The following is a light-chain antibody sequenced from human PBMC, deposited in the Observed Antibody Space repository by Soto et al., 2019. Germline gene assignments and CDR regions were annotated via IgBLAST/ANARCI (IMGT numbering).Light chain of an antibody. V-gene: IGKV3-11*01. CDR1: QSVSSY. J-gene: IGKJ5*01. CDR3: QQRSNWP. CDR2: DAS. Sequence: EIVLTQSPATLSLSPGERATLSCRASQSVSSYLAWYQQKPGQAPRLRIYDASNRATGIPARFSGSGSGTDVTLTISSLEPEDFAVYYCQQRSNWPFGQGTRLEIK.